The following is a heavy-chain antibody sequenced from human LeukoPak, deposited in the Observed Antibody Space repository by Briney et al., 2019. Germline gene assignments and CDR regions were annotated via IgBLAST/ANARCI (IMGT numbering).Heavy chain of an antibody. D-gene: IGHD3-22*01. J-gene: IGHJ4*02. Sequence: SETLSLTCTVSGGSMTNYYWTWIRQSPGKGLEWIGYVYYSGRTNYNPSLMSRITISVDTSNNQFSLKLSSVTAADTAVYYCARQGITMIVVDHFDYWGQGTLVTVSS. CDR2: VYYSGRT. CDR1: GGSMTNYY. CDR3: ARQGITMIVVDHFDY. V-gene: IGHV4-59*08.